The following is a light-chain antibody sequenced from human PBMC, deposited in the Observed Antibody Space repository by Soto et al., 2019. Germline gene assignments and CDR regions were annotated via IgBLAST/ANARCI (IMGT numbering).Light chain of an antibody. CDR1: SSNIGTNN. V-gene: IGLV1-44*01. CDR2: NNI. J-gene: IGLJ3*02. CDR3: ASWDDGLNGWV. Sequence: QSVLTQPPSASGTPGQRVTISCSGSSSNIGTNNVNWYQQLPGTAPKLLIYNNIQRPSGVPDRFSGSKSGTSASLAISGLQSEDEADYYCASWDDGLNGWVFGGGTKLTV.